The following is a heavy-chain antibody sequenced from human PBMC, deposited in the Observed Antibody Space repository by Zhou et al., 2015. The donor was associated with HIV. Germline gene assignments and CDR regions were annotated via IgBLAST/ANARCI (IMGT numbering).Heavy chain of an antibody. CDR1: GGTFSSYA. V-gene: IGHV1-69*12. D-gene: IGHD2-21*02. J-gene: IGHJ3*02. Sequence: QVQLVQSGAEVKKPGSSVKVSCKASGGTFSSYAISWVRQAPGQGLEWMGGIIPIFGTANYAQKFQGRVTITADESTSTAYMELSSLRSEDTAVYYCAARTHIVVVTAILNDAFDIWGQGTMVTVSS. CDR2: IIPIFGTA. CDR3: AARTHIVVVTAILNDAFDI.